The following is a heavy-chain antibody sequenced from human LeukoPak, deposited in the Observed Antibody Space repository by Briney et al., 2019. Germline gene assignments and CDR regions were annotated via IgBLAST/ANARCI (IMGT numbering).Heavy chain of an antibody. J-gene: IGHJ4*02. V-gene: IGHV4-59*01. CDR3: ARGGQQLTS. D-gene: IGHD6-13*01. Sequence: SETLSLTCTVSGGSINNNYWSWIRQPPGKGLEWIGYIYYSGSTHYNPSLKSRITISVDTSKNQFSLKLSSVTTADTAVYYCARGGQQLTSWGQGTLVTVSS. CDR2: IYYSGST. CDR1: GGSINNNY.